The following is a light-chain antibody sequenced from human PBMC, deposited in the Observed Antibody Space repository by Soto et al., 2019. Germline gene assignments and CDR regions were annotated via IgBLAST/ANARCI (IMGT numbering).Light chain of an antibody. CDR3: SAYTARSTLV. J-gene: IGLJ3*02. V-gene: IGLV2-14*01. CDR1: MRDVGAYNL. CDR2: EVR. Sequence: QSALTQPASVSGSAGQSITISCSGTMRDVGAYNLVSLYQQHPGTAPKLITYEVRNRPSGISSRFSGSRSGNTASLTISGLQSEDEGDYYCSAYTARSTLVFGGGTKVTVL.